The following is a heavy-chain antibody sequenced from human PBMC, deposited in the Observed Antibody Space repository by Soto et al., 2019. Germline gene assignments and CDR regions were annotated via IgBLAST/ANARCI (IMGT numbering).Heavy chain of an antibody. J-gene: IGHJ3*02. Sequence: SVKVSCKASGFTFTSSAMQWVRQARGQRLEWIGWIVVGSGNTNYSQKFQERVTITRDMSTSTAYMELSSLRSEDTAVYYCGSSSWYSFDIWGQGTMVTVSS. CDR3: GSSSWYSFDI. CDR2: IVVGSGNT. D-gene: IGHD6-13*01. V-gene: IGHV1-58*02. CDR1: GFTFTSSA.